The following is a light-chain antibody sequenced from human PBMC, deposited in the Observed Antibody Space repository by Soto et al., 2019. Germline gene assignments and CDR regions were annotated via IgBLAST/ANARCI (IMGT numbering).Light chain of an antibody. V-gene: IGKV1-39*01. CDR3: KPSYSTLELT. J-gene: IGKJ4*01. Sequence: DIQMTQSPSSLSASVGDRVTITCRASQSISSYLNWYQQKPGKAPKLLIYAASSLQSGVPSRFSGSGSGTDFTLTISSLQPEDFATYYCKPSYSTLELTFGGGTKVEIK. CDR2: AAS. CDR1: QSISSY.